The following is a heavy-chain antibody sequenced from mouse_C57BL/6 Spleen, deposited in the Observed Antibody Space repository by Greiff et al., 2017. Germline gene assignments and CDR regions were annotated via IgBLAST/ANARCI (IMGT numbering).Heavy chain of an antibody. CDR1: GFSLTSYG. V-gene: IGHV2-2*01. Sequence: VQLQESGPGLVQPSQSLSITCTVSGFSLTSYGVHWVRQSPGQGLEWLGVIWSGGSTDYNAAFISRLSISKDNSKSQVFFKMNSLQADDTAIYYCASHDGYYLFAYWGQGTLVTVSA. CDR2: IWSGGST. CDR3: ASHDGYYLFAY. J-gene: IGHJ3*01. D-gene: IGHD2-3*01.